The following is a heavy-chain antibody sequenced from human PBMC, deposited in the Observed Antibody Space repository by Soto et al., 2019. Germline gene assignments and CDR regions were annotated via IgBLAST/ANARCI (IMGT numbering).Heavy chain of an antibody. V-gene: IGHV3-33*01. CDR1: GFTFSSYD. CDR3: ARDRKLEAARPRYYYGMDV. CDR2: IWYDGSNK. J-gene: IGHJ6*02. Sequence: XGSLRLSCAASGFTFSSYDMHWVRQAPGKGLEWVAVIWYDGSNKYYADSVKGRFTISRDNSKNTLYLQMNSLRAEDTAVYYCARDRKLEAARPRYYYGMDVWGQGPTVTVSS. D-gene: IGHD6-6*01.